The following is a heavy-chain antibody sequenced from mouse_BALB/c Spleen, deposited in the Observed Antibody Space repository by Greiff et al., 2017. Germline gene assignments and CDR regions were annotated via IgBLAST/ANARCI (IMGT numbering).Heavy chain of an antibody. D-gene: IGHD1-1*01. J-gene: IGHJ4*01. Sequence: EVQLQESGPGLVKPSQSLSLTCSVTGYSITSGYYWNWIRQFPGNKLEWMGYISYDGSNNYNPSLKNRISITRDTSKNQFFLKLNSVTTEDTATYYCARSAYYYGSSYDAMDYWGQGTSVTVSS. CDR3: ARSAYYYGSSYDAMDY. CDR1: GYSITSGYY. V-gene: IGHV3-6*02. CDR2: ISYDGSN.